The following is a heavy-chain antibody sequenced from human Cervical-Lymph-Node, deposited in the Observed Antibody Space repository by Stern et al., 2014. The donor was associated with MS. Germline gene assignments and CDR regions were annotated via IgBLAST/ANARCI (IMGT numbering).Heavy chain of an antibody. V-gene: IGHV4-59*01. J-gene: IGHJ4*02. CDR3: ARSGGNHYDTSGYSTRDDFDS. CDR2: IFYSGIT. CDR1: SGSISNYY. Sequence: QVQLQESGPRLVKPSETLSLTCTVSSGSISNYYWNWIRQPPGKGLEWIGFIFYSGITKYNPSLRRRITMSFNTSTNQFSLILPSASAADTAVYYCARSGGNHYDTSGYSTRDDFDSWGQGTLVTVSS. D-gene: IGHD3-22*01.